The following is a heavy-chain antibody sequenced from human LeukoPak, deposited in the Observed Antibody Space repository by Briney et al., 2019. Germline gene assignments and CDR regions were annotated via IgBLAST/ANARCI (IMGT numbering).Heavy chain of an antibody. V-gene: IGHV4-59*01. CDR1: GGSISSYY. D-gene: IGHD6-19*01. J-gene: IGHJ4*02. CDR2: IYYSGST. CDR3: ARGSGWYFY. Sequence: PSETLSLTCTVSGGSISSYYWSWIRQPPRKGLEWIGYIYYSGSTNYSPSLKSRITISVDTSKNQFSLKLSSVTAADTAVYYCARGSGWYFYWGQGTLVTVSS.